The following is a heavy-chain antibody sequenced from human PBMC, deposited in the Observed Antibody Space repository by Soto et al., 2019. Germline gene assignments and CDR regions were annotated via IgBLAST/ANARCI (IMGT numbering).Heavy chain of an antibody. V-gene: IGHV4-39*01. D-gene: IGHD3-3*01. CDR2: IYYSGST. CDR3: ARQEYDFWSGYYRGFFDY. J-gene: IGHJ4*02. Sequence: SETLSLTCTVSGGSISSSSYYWGWIRQPPGKGLEWIGSIYYSGSTYYNPSLKSRVTISVDTSKNQFSLKLSSVTAADTAVYYCARQEYDFWSGYYRGFFDYWGQGTLVTVSS. CDR1: GGSISSSSYY.